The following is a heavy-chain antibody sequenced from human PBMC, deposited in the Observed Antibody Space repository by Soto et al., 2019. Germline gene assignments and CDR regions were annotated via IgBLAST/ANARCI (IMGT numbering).Heavy chain of an antibody. D-gene: IGHD3-3*01. CDR3: ATNVNLDFWSGYPGASRMDV. Sequence: ASVKVSCKVSGYTLTELSMHWVRQAPGKGLEWIGGFDPEDGETIYAQKFQGRVTMTEDTSTDTAYMELSSLRSEDTAVYYCATNVNLDFWSGYPGASRMDVWGQGTTVTVSS. J-gene: IGHJ6*02. CDR1: GYTLTELS. CDR2: FDPEDGET. V-gene: IGHV1-24*01.